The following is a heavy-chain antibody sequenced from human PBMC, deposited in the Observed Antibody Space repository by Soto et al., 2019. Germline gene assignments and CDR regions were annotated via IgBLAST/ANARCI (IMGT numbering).Heavy chain of an antibody. V-gene: IGHV3-7*03. CDR3: TRGLLMDMASIIGSYFDF. Sequence: GVSLRLSCAASGFTFSTYWMSWVRQAPGKGLEWVPHIKEHGGKDCYVDSVKGRFTIFRDKAKNSLYLQTNSLGTEDTAVFFCTRGLLMDMASIIGSYFDFWGQGSLVTVSS. J-gene: IGHJ4*01. CDR2: IKEHGGKD. CDR1: GFTFSTYW. D-gene: IGHD2-8*01.